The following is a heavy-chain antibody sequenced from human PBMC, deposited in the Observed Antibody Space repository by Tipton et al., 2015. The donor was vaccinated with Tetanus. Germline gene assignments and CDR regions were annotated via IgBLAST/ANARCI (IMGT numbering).Heavy chain of an antibody. CDR2: INPNSGAT. Sequence: QSGAEVKKPGASVKVSCKASGYTFTDYYMHWVRQAPGQGLEWMGWINPNSGATNYAQKFQGRVTVTRDTSISTAYMELSSLRSDDTAVYYCARERHLDYWGQGTLVTVSS. V-gene: IGHV1-2*02. CDR1: GYTFTDYY. CDR3: ARERHLDY. D-gene: IGHD1-1*01. J-gene: IGHJ4*02.